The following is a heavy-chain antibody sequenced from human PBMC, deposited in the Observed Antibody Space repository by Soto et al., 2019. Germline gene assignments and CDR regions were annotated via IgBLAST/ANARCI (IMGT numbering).Heavy chain of an antibody. J-gene: IGHJ5*02. CDR3: AKGSWFDP. CDR1: GFTFSSYG. Sequence: SLRLSCAASGFTFSSYGMHWVRQAPGKGLEWVAVISYDGSNKYYADSVKGRFTISRDNSKNTPYLQMNSLRAEDTAVYYCAKGSWFDPWGQGTLVTVS. CDR2: ISYDGSNK. V-gene: IGHV3-30*18.